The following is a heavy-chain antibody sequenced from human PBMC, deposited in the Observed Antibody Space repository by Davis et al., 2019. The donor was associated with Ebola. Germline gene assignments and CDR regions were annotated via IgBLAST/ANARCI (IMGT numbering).Heavy chain of an antibody. Sequence: ASSQVFCYASGHTFTSYGISWVRQAPGQGLEWMGWISAYNGNTNYAQKLQGRVTMTTDTSTSTAYMELRSLRSDDTAVYYCARDSGDFWSGYPFDPWGQGTLVTVSS. CDR1: GHTFTSYG. CDR3: ARDSGDFWSGYPFDP. D-gene: IGHD3-3*01. CDR2: ISAYNGNT. V-gene: IGHV1-18*01. J-gene: IGHJ5*02.